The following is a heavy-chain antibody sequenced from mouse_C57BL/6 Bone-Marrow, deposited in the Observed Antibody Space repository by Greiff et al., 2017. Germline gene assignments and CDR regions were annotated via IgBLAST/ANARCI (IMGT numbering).Heavy chain of an antibody. CDR1: GYTFTSYG. V-gene: IGHV1-81*01. Sequence: QVQLQQSGAELARPGASVKLSCKASGYTFTSYGISWVKQRTGQGLEWIGEIYPRSGNTYYNEKFKGKSTLTADNSSSTAYMELRRLTSEASAVYFCAAYGRYYAMDYWGQGPSVTVSS. D-gene: IGHD1-1*01. CDR2: IYPRSGNT. J-gene: IGHJ4*01. CDR3: AAYGRYYAMDY.